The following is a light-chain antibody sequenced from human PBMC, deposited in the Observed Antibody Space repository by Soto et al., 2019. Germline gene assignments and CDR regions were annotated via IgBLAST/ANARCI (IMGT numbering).Light chain of an antibody. J-gene: IGKJ1*01. V-gene: IGKV3-15*01. CDR2: AAS. CDR1: QSVSSN. Sequence: EIVMTQSPATLSVSPGERATLSCRASQSVSSNLAWYQQKPGQTPRLLIYAASTMATGIPARFSGSGSGTEFTLTISSLQSEDFAVYYCQQYNNWPWTFGQGTKVEIK. CDR3: QQYNNWPWT.